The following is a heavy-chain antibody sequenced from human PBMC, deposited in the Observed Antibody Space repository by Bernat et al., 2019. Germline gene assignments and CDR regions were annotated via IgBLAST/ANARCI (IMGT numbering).Heavy chain of an antibody. V-gene: IGHV3-53*01. CDR1: GFTVSSNY. CDR2: IYSGGST. Sequence: EVQLVESGGGLIQPGGSLRLSCAASGFTVSSNYMSWVRQAPGKGLEWVSVIYSGGSTYYADYVKGRFTISRDNSKNTLYLQMNSLRAEDTAVYYCARHNYDFWSGYQSFDYWGQGTLVTVSS. J-gene: IGHJ4*02. D-gene: IGHD3-3*01. CDR3: ARHNYDFWSGYQSFDY.